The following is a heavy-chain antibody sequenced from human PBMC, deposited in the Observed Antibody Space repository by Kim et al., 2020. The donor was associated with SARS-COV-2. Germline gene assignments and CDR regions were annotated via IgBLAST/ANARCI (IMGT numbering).Heavy chain of an antibody. Sequence: PSLKSRGTISVDNSKNQFCLKVSSVTPADTAVYYCARRDSGWTSDAFDIWGQGTMVTVSS. V-gene: IGHV4-4*02. CDR3: ARRDSGWTSDAFDI. J-gene: IGHJ3*02. D-gene: IGHD6-19*01.